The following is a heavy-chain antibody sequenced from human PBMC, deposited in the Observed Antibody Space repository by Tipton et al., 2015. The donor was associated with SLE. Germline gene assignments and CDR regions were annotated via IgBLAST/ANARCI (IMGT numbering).Heavy chain of an antibody. CDR3: ARGVWDCSDGSCQPWFDP. CDR2: IDTDGSTT. CDR1: GFTFGTHW. Sequence: SLRLSCAASGFTFGTHWMHWVRQAPGKGLVWVSRIDTDGSTTGYAESVKGRFTISRDNAKNTLYLQMNSLRAEDTAVYYCARGVWDCSDGSCQPWFDPWGQGTLVTVSS. D-gene: IGHD2-15*01. J-gene: IGHJ5*02. V-gene: IGHV3-74*01.